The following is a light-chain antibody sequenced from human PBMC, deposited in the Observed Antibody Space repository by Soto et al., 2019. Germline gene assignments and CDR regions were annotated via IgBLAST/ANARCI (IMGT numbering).Light chain of an antibody. CDR2: EVN. CDR1: SSNVGSYKL. CDR3: CSSGGSPTYV. J-gene: IGLJ1*01. V-gene: IGLV2-23*02. Sequence: QSVLTQPACVSVSPGQSITISCTGTSSNVGSYKLVSWYQQHPGKAPKLMIFEVNKRPSGVSNRFSGSKSGNTASLTISGPKVEDEADYYCCSSGGSPTYVFGTGTKVTVL.